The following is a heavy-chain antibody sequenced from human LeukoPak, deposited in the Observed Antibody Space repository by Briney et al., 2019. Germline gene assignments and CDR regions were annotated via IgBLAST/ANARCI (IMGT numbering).Heavy chain of an antibody. V-gene: IGHV3-23*01. Sequence: GGSLRLSCAASGFTFSSYAMSWVRQAPGKGLEWVSAISGSGGSTYYADSVKGRFTISRDNAKNTLYLQRNSLRAEDTAVYYCARRKLWFGELLIYWGQGTLVTVSS. CDR2: ISGSGGST. J-gene: IGHJ4*02. CDR1: GFTFSSYA. CDR3: ARRKLWFGELLIY. D-gene: IGHD3-10*01.